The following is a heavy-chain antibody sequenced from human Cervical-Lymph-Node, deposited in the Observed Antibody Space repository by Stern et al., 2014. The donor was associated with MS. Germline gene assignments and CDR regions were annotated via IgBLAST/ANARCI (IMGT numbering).Heavy chain of an antibody. CDR3: ARKEGVATINAAFDI. V-gene: IGHV3-11*01. Sequence: VQLVESGGGLVKPGGSLRLSCAASGFTFSDYYMSWIRQAPGKGLEWVSYLSSSGSTIYHADSVKGRFTISRDNAKNSLYLQMNSLRAEDTDVYYCARKEGVATINAAFDIWGQGTMVTVSS. D-gene: IGHD5-12*01. J-gene: IGHJ3*02. CDR1: GFTFSDYY. CDR2: LSSSGSTI.